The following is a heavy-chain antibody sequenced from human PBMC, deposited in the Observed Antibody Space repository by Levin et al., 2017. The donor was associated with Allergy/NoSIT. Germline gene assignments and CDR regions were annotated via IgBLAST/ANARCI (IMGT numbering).Heavy chain of an antibody. CDR2: IDPSDSYT. D-gene: IGHD3-22*01. CDR1: GYSFTSYW. J-gene: IGHJ2*01. CDR3: ARHEYWDSSGYLNL. Sequence: KVSCKGSGYSFTSYWISWVRQMPGKGLEWMGRIDPSDSYTNYSPSFQGHVTISADKSISTAYLQWSSLKASDTAMYYCARHEYWDSSGYLNLWGRGTLVTVSS. V-gene: IGHV5-10-1*01.